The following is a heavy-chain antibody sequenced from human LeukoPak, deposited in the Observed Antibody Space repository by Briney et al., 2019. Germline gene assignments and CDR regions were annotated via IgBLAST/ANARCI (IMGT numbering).Heavy chain of an antibody. V-gene: IGHV4-34*01. CDR2: ISPAGST. D-gene: IGHD1-14*01. Sequence: SETLSLTCAVYGGSFSGYYWSWIRQPPGKGLEWIGEISPAGSTNYNPSLKSRVTVSLDTSKNQFSLKMSSVTAADTAVYYCTTYYYGMEVWGQGTTVTVTS. CDR1: GGSFSGYY. J-gene: IGHJ6*02. CDR3: TTYYYGMEV.